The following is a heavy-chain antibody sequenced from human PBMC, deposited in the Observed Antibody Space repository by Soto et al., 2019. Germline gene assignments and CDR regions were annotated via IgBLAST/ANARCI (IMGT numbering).Heavy chain of an antibody. D-gene: IGHD6-19*01. J-gene: IGHJ3*02. CDR2: IYYSGST. CDR1: GGSISSGGYY. CDR3: ARGVAVAVDAFDI. V-gene: IGHV4-31*03. Sequence: SETLSLTCTVSGGSISSGGYYWSWLRQHPGKGLEWIGYIYYSGSTYYNPSLKSRVTISVDTSKNQFSLKLSSVTAADTAVYYCARGVAVAVDAFDIWGQGTMVTVSS.